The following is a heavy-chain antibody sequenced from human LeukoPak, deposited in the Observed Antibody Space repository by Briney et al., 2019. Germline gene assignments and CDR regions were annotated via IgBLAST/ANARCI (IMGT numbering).Heavy chain of an antibody. D-gene: IGHD2/OR15-2a*01. CDR3: ARERAPTFGYDALDI. V-gene: IGHV1-18*01. Sequence: ASVKVSCKASGYTFTSYGLSWVRQAPGQGLEWMGWINTYNDNTNYAQNLQGRVTMTTDTSTSTAYMELRSLRSDDTAVYYCARERAPTFGYDALDIWGQGTMVTVSS. CDR2: INTYNDNT. J-gene: IGHJ3*02. CDR1: GYTFTSYG.